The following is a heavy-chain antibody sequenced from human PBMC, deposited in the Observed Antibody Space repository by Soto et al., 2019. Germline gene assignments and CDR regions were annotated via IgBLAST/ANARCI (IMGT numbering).Heavy chain of an antibody. Sequence: VQLVQSGAEVKNPGASVKVSCKASGYTFTRYGIGWARQAPGQGLEWMGWINTYNGNTNYAQNVQGIVTLTTDTSPRTAYMALRSLRPNDSAIYYCAMVDVFVTPSPQDVWGQGTTVIVSS. CDR3: AMVDVFVTPSPQDV. CDR2: INTYNGNT. CDR1: GYTFTRYG. D-gene: IGHD2-8*01. V-gene: IGHV1-18*01. J-gene: IGHJ6*02.